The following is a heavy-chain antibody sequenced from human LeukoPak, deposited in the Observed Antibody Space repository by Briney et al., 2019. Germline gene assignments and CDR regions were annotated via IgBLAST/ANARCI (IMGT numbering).Heavy chain of an antibody. CDR2: MFYSGRT. J-gene: IGHJ6*03. CDR3: APHRLIPARTSYYTDV. Sequence: SETLSLTCTVSGGSVGSGSYYWGWVRQPPGKGLEWIGSMFYSGRTYYNPSLKSRVTISIDTSKNKFSLELNSVTTTDTAVYYCAPHRLIPARTSYYTDVWGKGTTVTVSS. D-gene: IGHD6-6*01. CDR1: GGSVGSGSYY. V-gene: IGHV4-39*01.